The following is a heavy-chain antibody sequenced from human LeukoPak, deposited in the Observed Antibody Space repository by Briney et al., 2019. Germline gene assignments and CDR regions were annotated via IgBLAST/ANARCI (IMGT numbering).Heavy chain of an antibody. CDR2: INHSGST. V-gene: IGHV4-34*01. Sequence: NPSETLSLTCTVSGGSISSYYWSWIRQPPGKGLEWIGEINHSGSTNYNPSLKSRVTISVDTSKNQFSLKLSSVTAADTAVYYCARPRSGSYFDYWGQGTLVTVSS. J-gene: IGHJ4*02. CDR3: ARPRSGSYFDY. CDR1: GGSISSYY. D-gene: IGHD1-26*01.